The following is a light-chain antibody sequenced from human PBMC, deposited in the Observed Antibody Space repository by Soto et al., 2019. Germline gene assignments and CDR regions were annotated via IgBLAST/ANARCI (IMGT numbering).Light chain of an antibody. CDR1: QSVLSRSNNKTC. J-gene: IGKJ1*01. Sequence: DIVMTQSPESLAVSLGESATINCKSSQSVLSRSNNKTCLAWYQQKSGQPPKLLIYWASARESGVPDRFSGSGSETDFTLTISSLQAEDVAEYYCQHYHSIPWTFGQGTRVEIK. CDR2: WAS. V-gene: IGKV4-1*01. CDR3: QHYHSIPWT.